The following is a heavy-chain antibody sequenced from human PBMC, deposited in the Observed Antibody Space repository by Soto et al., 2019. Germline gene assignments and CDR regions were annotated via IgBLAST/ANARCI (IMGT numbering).Heavy chain of an antibody. V-gene: IGHV1-2*02. J-gene: IGHJ5*02. CDR3: ARDYGDYDNWFDP. Sequence: ASVTVSCKASGYTFTGYFMHWVRQAPGQGLEGMGWINPNSGGTSYAQKFQGRVTMTRDTSISTAYMELTRLSSDDTAVYYCARDYGDYDNWFDPWGQGTLVTVSS. CDR2: INPNSGGT. D-gene: IGHD4-17*01. CDR1: GYTFTGYF.